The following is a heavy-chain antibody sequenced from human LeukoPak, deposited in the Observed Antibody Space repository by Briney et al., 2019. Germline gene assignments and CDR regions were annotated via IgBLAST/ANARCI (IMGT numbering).Heavy chain of an antibody. J-gene: IGHJ5*02. Sequence: GESLKISCKGSGYSFTSYWIGWVRQMPGKGLEWMGIIYPGDSDTRYSPSFQGQVTISADRSISTAYLQRSSLKASDTAMYYCARHKDSRELLSWFDPWGQGTLVTVSS. CDR1: GYSFTSYW. CDR2: IYPGDSDT. V-gene: IGHV5-51*01. D-gene: IGHD1-26*01. CDR3: ARHKDSRELLSWFDP.